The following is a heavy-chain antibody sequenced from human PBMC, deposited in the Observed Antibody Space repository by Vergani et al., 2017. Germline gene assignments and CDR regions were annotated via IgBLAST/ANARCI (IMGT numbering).Heavy chain of an antibody. Sequence: QVQLQESGPGLVKPSETLSLTCTVSGGSICSYYWSWIRQPPGKGLEWIGYIYYSGSTNYNPSLKSRVTISVDTSKNQFSLKLSSVTAADTAVYYCARQPPESYYYDNRYFDLWGRGTLVTVSS. CDR1: GGSICSYY. CDR3: ARQPPESYYYDNRYFDL. D-gene: IGHD3-22*01. V-gene: IGHV4-59*13. J-gene: IGHJ2*01. CDR2: IYYSGST.